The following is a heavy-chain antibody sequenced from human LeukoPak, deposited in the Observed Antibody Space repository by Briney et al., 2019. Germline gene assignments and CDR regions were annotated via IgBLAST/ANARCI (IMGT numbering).Heavy chain of an antibody. V-gene: IGHV4-59*01. CDR2: IYYSGST. J-gene: IGHJ4*02. D-gene: IGHD1-26*01. Sequence: PSETLSLTCGVYGGSFSGYYWSWIRQPPGKGLEWIGYIYYSGSTNYNPSLKSRVTISVDTSKNQFSLKLSSVTAADTAVYYCARGRELLGGYYFDYWGQGTLVTVSS. CDR1: GGSFSGYY. CDR3: ARGRELLGGYYFDY.